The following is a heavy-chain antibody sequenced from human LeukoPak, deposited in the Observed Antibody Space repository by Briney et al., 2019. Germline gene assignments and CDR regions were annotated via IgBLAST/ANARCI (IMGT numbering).Heavy chain of an antibody. CDR1: GCTFSTYA. CDR3: TKEHYYGSGSYRLFYFDY. Sequence: GSSVKVSCEASGCTFSTYAISWVRQAPGQGLEWMGGIIPIFGATNYAKKFQGRVTFTADGSTSTAYMELSSLRSEDTAVYYCTKEHYYGSGSYRLFYFDYWGQGTLVTVSS. V-gene: IGHV1-69*01. D-gene: IGHD3-10*01. CDR2: IIPIFGAT. J-gene: IGHJ4*02.